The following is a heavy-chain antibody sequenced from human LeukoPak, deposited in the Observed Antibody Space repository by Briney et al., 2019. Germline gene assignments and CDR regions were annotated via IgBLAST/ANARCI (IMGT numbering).Heavy chain of an antibody. J-gene: IGHJ4*02. Sequence: GGSLRLSCAASGFTFSDYYMSWIRQAPGKGLECVSYISSSGNTINYADSVKGRFTISRDNAKNSLYLQMNSLRAEDTAVYYCARVRTNYYDSSGYFPSYYFDYWGQGTLVTVSS. V-gene: IGHV3-11*01. D-gene: IGHD3-22*01. CDR3: ARVRTNYYDSSGYFPSYYFDY. CDR1: GFTFSDYY. CDR2: ISSSGNTI.